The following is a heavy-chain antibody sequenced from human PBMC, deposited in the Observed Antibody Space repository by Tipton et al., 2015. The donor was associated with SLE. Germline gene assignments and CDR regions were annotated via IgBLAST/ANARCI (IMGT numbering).Heavy chain of an antibody. V-gene: IGHV4-4*08. CDR1: GDSFTDNY. CDR2: MHSSGSA. J-gene: IGHJ5*02. D-gene: IGHD6-13*01. Sequence: TLSLTCTVSGDSFTDNYWSWIRQPPGKGLEWIGCMHSSGSAAYNSSLKSRITILVDTSKRQISLKLSSVTAADTAVYYCARDPYSTPTGAFEPWGQGTLVTVSS. CDR3: ARDPYSTPTGAFEP.